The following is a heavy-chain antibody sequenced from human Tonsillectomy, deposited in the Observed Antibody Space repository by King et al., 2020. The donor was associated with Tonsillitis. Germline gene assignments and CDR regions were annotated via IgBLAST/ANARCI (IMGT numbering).Heavy chain of an antibody. V-gene: IGHV1-69*01. CDR3: AGGVYSSSSEYYYYYMDV. J-gene: IGHJ6*03. CDR1: GGTFSSYA. Sequence: QLVQSGAEVKKPGSSVKVSCKASGGTFSSYAISWVRQAPGQGLEWVGGIVPIFGTANYAQKFQGRVTITADQAKSTAYMALSRLRSEDTAVYYCAGGVYSSSSEYYYYYMDVWGKGTTVTVSS. CDR2: IVPIFGTA. D-gene: IGHD6-6*01.